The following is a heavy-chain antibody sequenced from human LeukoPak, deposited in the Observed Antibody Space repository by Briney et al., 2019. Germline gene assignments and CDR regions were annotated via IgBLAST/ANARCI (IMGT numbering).Heavy chain of an antibody. CDR3: AQGSWAY. CDR1: GFTFNNYA. CDR2: ISGGDGNT. J-gene: IGHJ4*02. Sequence: GGSLRLSCVASGFTFNNYAMNWVRQAPGKGPEWVSSISGGDGNTFYADSVKGRFTISRDNSKNTLYLHMNNLRAEDTALYYCAQGSWAYWGQGTLVTVSS. V-gene: IGHV3-23*01. D-gene: IGHD3-16*01.